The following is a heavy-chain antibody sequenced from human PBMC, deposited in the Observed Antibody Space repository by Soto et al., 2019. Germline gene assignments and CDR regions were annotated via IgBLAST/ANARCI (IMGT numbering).Heavy chain of an antibody. J-gene: IGHJ4*02. V-gene: IGHV1-18*01. D-gene: IGHD5-18*01. CDR3: ASDRISRYQITARDRAFDY. Sequence: QVQLVQSGAEVKKPGASVKVSCKASGYTFTSYGISWVRQAPGQGLEWMGWISGYNGNTNYAQKLQDRVTMTTDTSTSTVYRELRSRRSDDTAVYYCASDRISRYQITARDRAFDYWGQGTLVTVSS. CDR2: ISGYNGNT. CDR1: GYTFTSYG.